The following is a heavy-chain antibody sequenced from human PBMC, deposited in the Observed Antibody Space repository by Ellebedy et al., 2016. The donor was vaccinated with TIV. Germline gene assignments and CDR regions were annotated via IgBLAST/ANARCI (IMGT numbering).Heavy chain of an antibody. V-gene: IGHV3-21*01. Sequence: GESLKISCAASGFTFSSYSMNWVRPAPGKGLEWVSSISSSSSYIYYADSVKGRFTISRDNAKNSLYLQMNSLRAEDTAVYYCARDTLSSGWYGGIDYWGQGTLVTVSS. D-gene: IGHD6-19*01. CDR2: ISSSSSYI. CDR1: GFTFSSYS. CDR3: ARDTLSSGWYGGIDY. J-gene: IGHJ4*02.